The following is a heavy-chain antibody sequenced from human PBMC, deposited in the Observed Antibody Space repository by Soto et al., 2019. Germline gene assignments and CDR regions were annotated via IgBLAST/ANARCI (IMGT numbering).Heavy chain of an antibody. CDR3: ARDRYDILTGYLRSSGLEV. V-gene: IGHV4-61*01. Sequence: PSETLSLTCTVSGGSVSSGSYYCSWIRQPPGKGLEWIGYIYYSVSANYNPSLKSRVTISVDASKNQFSLKLSSVTAADTAVYYCARDRYDILTGYLRSSGLEVWGQGTTVTVSS. J-gene: IGHJ6*02. D-gene: IGHD3-9*01. CDR2: IYYSVSA. CDR1: GGSVSSGSYY.